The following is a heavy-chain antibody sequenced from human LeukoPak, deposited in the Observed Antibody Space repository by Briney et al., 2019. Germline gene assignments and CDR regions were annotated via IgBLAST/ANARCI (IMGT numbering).Heavy chain of an antibody. Sequence: SQTLSLTCTVSGGSISSGSYYWSWIRQPAGKGLEWIGRIYTSGSTNYNPSLKSRVTISVDTSKNQFSLKLSSVTAADTAVYYCARESPQFFDYWGQGTLVTVSS. CDR2: IYTSGST. CDR1: GGSISSGSYY. V-gene: IGHV4-61*02. CDR3: ARESPQFFDY. J-gene: IGHJ4*02.